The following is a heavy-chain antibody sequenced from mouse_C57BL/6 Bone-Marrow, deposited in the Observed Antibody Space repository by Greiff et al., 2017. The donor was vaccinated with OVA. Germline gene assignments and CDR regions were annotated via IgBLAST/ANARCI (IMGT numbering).Heavy chain of an antibody. V-gene: IGHV1-22*01. Sequence: EVQLQQSGSELVKPGASVQMSCKASGYTFTDYNMHSVKQSHGQSLAWIGHISPNNGGTSSTQKFQGKATLTVNKSSSTGYMELRSRTAEDATVYYCAAWFAYWGQGTLVTVCA. CDR3: AAWFAY. CDR1: GYTFTDYN. J-gene: IGHJ3*01. CDR2: ISPNNGGT.